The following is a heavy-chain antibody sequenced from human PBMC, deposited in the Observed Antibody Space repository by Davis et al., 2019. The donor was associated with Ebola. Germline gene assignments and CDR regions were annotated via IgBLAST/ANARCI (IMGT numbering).Heavy chain of an antibody. D-gene: IGHD4-17*01. CDR2: ISSSGSTI. CDR1: GFTFSGSA. V-gene: IGHV3-48*01. J-gene: IGHJ6*02. CDR3: ARDYGDYYYGMDV. Sequence: PGGSLRLSCAASGFTFSGSAMHWVRQASGKGLEWVSYISSSGSTIYYADSVKGRFTISRDNSKNTLYLQMNSLRAEDTAVYYCARDYGDYYYGMDVWGQGTTVTVSS.